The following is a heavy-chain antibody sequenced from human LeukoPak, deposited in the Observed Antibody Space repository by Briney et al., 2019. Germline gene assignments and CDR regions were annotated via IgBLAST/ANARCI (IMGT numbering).Heavy chain of an antibody. V-gene: IGHV3-43D*03. CDR3: AKAAIRYTTRWNNFDY. Sequence: GGSLRLSCAASGFTFDDYAMHWVRQAPGKGLEWVSLISWDGGNIYYADSMKGRFTISRDNSKNSLYLQMNSLRAEDSAFYYCAKAAIRYTTRWNNFDYWGQGTLVTVSS. CDR2: ISWDGGNI. CDR1: GFTFDDYA. J-gene: IGHJ4*02. D-gene: IGHD2-2*02.